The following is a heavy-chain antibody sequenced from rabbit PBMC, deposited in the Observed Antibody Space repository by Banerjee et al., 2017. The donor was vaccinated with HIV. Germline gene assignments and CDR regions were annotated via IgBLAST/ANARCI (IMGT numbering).Heavy chain of an antibody. V-gene: IGHV1S40*01. J-gene: IGHJ4*01. CDR1: GFSLSSYW. CDR3: ARNWDL. CDR2: IATGGSGST. Sequence: QSVEESGGDLVKPGGTLTLTCTVSGFSLSSYWMSWVRQAPGKGLEWIACIATGGSGSTYYASWAKGRFTISKTSSTTVTLQMTSLTVADTATYFCARNWDLWGPGTLVTVS.